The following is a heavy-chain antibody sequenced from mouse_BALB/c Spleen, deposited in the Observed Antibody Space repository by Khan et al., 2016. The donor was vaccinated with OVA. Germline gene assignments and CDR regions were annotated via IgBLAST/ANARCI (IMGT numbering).Heavy chain of an antibody. CDR3: ARAYYTNYGEALDF. CDR1: GFSLTGYG. CDR2: LWGDGST. D-gene: IGHD2-5*01. J-gene: IGHJ4*01. Sequence: QVQLKESGPGLVAPSQSLSITCTVSGFSLTGYGVNWVRQPPGKGLEWLGMLWGDGSTDYNSALKSRLSIINDNSTSHVFLKMDRQQTDGTAGYYCARAYYTNYGEALDFWGQGTSVTVSS. V-gene: IGHV2-6-7*01.